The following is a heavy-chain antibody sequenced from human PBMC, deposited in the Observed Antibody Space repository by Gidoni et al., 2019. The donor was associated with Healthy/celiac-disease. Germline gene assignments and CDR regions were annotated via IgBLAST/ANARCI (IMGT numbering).Heavy chain of an antibody. CDR2: IYASGST. CDR3: ARLGGPNSFDI. J-gene: IGHJ3*02. CDR1: GGSISSYD. Sequence: GLVTPSETLSLTCTVSGGSISSYDWSWIRQPAGKGLEWIGRIYASGSTTYNPSLKSRVTMSVDTSKNQFSLKLNSVTAADTAVYYCARLGGPNSFDIWGLGTMVTVS. D-gene: IGHD3-16*01. V-gene: IGHV4-4*07.